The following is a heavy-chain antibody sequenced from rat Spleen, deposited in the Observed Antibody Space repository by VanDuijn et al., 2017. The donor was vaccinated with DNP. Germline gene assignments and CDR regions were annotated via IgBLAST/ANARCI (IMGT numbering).Heavy chain of an antibody. V-gene: IGHV2-16*01. CDR3: ARCDYGYNSFFDY. CDR2: IWRGGST. Sequence: QVQLKESGPGLVQPSRTLSLTCTVSGFSLTSYGVSWVRQPPGKGLEWIAAIWRGGSTDYNSALKSRLSISRDTSKSQVLLKMNSRQTEETAMYFWARCDYGYNSFFDYWGQGVMVTVSS. CDR1: GFSLTSYG. D-gene: IGHD1-9*01. J-gene: IGHJ2*01.